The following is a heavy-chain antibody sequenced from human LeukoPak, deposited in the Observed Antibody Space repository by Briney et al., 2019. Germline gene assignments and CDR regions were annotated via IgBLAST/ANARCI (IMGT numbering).Heavy chain of an antibody. D-gene: IGHD3-9*01. Sequence: GGSLRPSCAASGFTFSTYAMSWVRQAPGKGLEWVSGLSGSGSSAYYADSVKGRFTISRDNSKNTLYLQMNSLRPEDTAVYYCAKGLTNLGDDWGQGTLVTVSS. CDR2: LSGSGSSA. V-gene: IGHV3-23*01. J-gene: IGHJ4*02. CDR3: AKGLTNLGDD. CDR1: GFTFSTYA.